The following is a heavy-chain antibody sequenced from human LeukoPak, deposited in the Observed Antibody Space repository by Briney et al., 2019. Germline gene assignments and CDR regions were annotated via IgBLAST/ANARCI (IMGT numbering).Heavy chain of an antibody. CDR2: FYYSGST. Sequence: SETLSLTCTVSGGSISSSSSYWGWIRQPPGKGLEWIGNFYYSGSTYYNPSLKSRVTISVDTSKNQFSLKLSSVTAADTAVYYCARVYRDGFDIWGQGTMVTVSS. V-gene: IGHV4-39*01. CDR1: GGSISSSSSY. CDR3: ARVYRDGFDI. D-gene: IGHD1-1*01. J-gene: IGHJ3*02.